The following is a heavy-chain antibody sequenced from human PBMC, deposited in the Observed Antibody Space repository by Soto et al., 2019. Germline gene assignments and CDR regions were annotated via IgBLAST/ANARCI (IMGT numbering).Heavy chain of an antibody. CDR1: VGTFSSYA. Sequence: SVKVSCKASVGTFSSYAISWVRQAPLQGLEWMGGIIPIFGTANYAQKFQGRVTITADESTSTAYMELSSLRSEDTAVYYCARTQNDYGGHEYFKHWGQGTLVSVSS. CDR2: IIPIFGTA. J-gene: IGHJ1*01. CDR3: ARTQNDYGGHEYFKH. D-gene: IGHD4-17*01. V-gene: IGHV1-69*13.